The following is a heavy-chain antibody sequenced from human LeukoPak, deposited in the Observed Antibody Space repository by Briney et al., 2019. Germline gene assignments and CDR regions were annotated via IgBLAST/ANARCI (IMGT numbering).Heavy chain of an antibody. V-gene: IGHV1-18*01. D-gene: IGHD3-3*01. CDR2: ISAYNGNT. CDR3: ARAHYDFWSVYLLYFDY. CDR1: GYTFTSYG. Sequence: ASVKVSCKASGYTFTSYGIGWVRQAPGQGLEWMGWISAYNGNTNYAQKLQGRVTMTTDTSTSTAYMELRSLRSDDTAVYYCARAHYDFWSVYLLYFDYWGQGTLVTVSS. J-gene: IGHJ4*02.